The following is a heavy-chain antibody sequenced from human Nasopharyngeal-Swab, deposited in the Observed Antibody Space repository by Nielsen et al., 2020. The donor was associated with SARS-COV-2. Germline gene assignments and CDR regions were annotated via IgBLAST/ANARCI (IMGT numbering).Heavy chain of an antibody. CDR3: ARDRLEWLLSYYYGMDV. V-gene: IGHV3-11*05. J-gene: IGHJ6*02. CDR2: ISSSSSYT. Sequence: GGSLRLSCAASGFTFSDYYMSWIRQAPGKGLEWVSYISSSSSYTNYADSVKGRFTISRDNAKNSLYLQMNSLRAEDTAVYYCARDRLEWLLSYYYGMDVRGQGTTVTVSS. CDR1: GFTFSDYY. D-gene: IGHD3-3*01.